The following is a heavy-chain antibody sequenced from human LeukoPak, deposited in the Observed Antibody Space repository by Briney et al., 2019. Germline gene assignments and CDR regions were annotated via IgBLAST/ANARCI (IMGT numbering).Heavy chain of an antibody. Sequence: GGSLRLSCAASGFTFNSYNMHWVRQAPGKGLEWVSYISSTSSTIYYADSVQGRFTISRENAKNSLYMQMNRLRDEDTAVYYCARAQAGGDNYYNSGSSLNPHYWGQGTLVTVSS. CDR2: ISSTSSTI. V-gene: IGHV3-48*02. CDR3: ARAQAGGDNYYNSGSSLNPHY. CDR1: GFTFNSYN. D-gene: IGHD3-10*01. J-gene: IGHJ4*02.